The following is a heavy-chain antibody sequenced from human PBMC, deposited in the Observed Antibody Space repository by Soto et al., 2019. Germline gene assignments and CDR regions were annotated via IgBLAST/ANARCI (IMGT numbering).Heavy chain of an antibody. D-gene: IGHD3-9*01. Sequence: PSETLSLTCTVSGGSISSGDYYWSWIRQPPGKGLEWIGYIYYSGSTNYNPSLKSRVTISVDTSKNQFSLKLSSVTAADTAVYYCARREGRYFDWLSNGGMDVWGQGTTVTVSS. CDR2: IYYSGST. CDR1: GGSISSGDYY. J-gene: IGHJ6*02. CDR3: ARREGRYFDWLSNGGMDV. V-gene: IGHV4-30-4*01.